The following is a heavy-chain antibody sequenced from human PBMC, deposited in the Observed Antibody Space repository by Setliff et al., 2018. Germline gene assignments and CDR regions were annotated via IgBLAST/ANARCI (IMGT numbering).Heavy chain of an antibody. CDR2: INHSGST. CDR1: GGSLSDYY. Sequence: PSETLSLTCTVYGGSLSDYYWSWIRQPPGKGLEWIVEINHSGSTNYSPSLKSRVTISVDMSKNQLSLKLSSATAADTAAYYCRFWDGSYKNDYWGQGTLVTVSS. V-gene: IGHV4-34*01. CDR3: RFWDGSYKNDY. D-gene: IGHD3-3*01. J-gene: IGHJ4*02.